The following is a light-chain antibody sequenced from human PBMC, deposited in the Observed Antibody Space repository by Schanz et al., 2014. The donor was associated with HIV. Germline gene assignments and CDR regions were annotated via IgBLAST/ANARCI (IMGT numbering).Light chain of an antibody. CDR1: RSVNSN. Sequence: EIVMTQSPATLSVSPGERVTLSCRASRSVNSNLAWYQQKPGQAPRLLIYRASTRATGIPARFSGSGSGTEFTLTISSLEPEDFAVYYCQQRTNWPPMYTFGQGTKVEIK. V-gene: IGKV3-15*01. CDR2: RAS. J-gene: IGKJ2*01. CDR3: QQRTNWPPMYT.